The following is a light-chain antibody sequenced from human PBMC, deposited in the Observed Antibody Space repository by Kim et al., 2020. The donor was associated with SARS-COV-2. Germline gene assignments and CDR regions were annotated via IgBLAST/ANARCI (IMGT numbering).Light chain of an antibody. J-gene: IGKJ5*01. Sequence: SPGERATLSCRARQSINSRYLTWYQQKSGQAPRLLIYGASSRATYIPDRFSGSGSGTDFTLTISTLEPEDSAVYYCQQYGSSPFTFGQGTRLEIK. CDR3: QQYGSSPFT. V-gene: IGKV3-20*01. CDR1: QSINSRY. CDR2: GAS.